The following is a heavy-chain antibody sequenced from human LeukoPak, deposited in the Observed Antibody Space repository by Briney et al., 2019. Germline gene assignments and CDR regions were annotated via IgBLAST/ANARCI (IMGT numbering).Heavy chain of an antibody. CDR2: IYHSGST. CDR1: GGSISRSNW. V-gene: IGHV4-4*02. J-gene: IGHJ4*02. Sequence: SGTLSLTCAVSGGSISRSNWWSWVRQPPGKGLEWIGEIYHSGSTNYNPSLKSRVTISVDKSKNQFSLKLTSVTAADTAVYYCARKDYDSGYYDYWGQGTLVTVSS. CDR3: ARKDYDSGYYDY. D-gene: IGHD3-22*01.